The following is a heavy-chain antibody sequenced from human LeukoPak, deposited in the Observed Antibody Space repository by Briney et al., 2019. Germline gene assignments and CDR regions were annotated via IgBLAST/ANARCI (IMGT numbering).Heavy chain of an antibody. CDR2: ISSSSSYI. J-gene: IGHJ4*02. Sequence: GGSLSLSCAASGFTFSSYSMNWVRQAPGKGLEWVSAISSSSSYIYYADSLKRRLTISRDNAKNSVYLQMNSLSAEDTAVYYCARDIQSLGELSPLDYWGQGTLVTVSS. V-gene: IGHV3-21*01. CDR1: GFTFSSYS. CDR3: ARDIQSLGELSPLDY. D-gene: IGHD3-16*02.